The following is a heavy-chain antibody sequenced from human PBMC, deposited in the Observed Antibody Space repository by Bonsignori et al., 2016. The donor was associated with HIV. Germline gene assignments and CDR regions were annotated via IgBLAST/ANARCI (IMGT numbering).Heavy chain of an antibody. Sequence: QVQLVESGGTVVQPGTSLRLSCAVSGFTFNNYGMHWVRQAPGKGLECVGVLSHDGSEEYYAKSVKGRFTISRDNSKNKLYLQMNSLRAEDTAVYFCARDQGDDYNQIDYWGQGTLVTVS. CDR2: LSHDGSEE. D-gene: IGHD5-24*01. V-gene: IGHV3-30*04. CDR3: ARDQGDDYNQIDY. J-gene: IGHJ4*02. CDR1: GFTFNNYG.